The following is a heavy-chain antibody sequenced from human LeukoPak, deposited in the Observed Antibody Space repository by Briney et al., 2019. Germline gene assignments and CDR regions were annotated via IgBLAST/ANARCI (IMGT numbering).Heavy chain of an antibody. CDR1: GFTFSNYA. CDR3: ARASSSWDHFDY. D-gene: IGHD6-13*01. J-gene: IGHJ4*02. CDR2: ISNSGGST. V-gene: IGHV3-23*01. Sequence: GGSLRLSCAASGFTFSNYAMTWVRQAPGKGLEWVSVISNSGGSTYYADSVKGRFTISRDNPKNTVYLQMNTLRAEDTAVYYCARASSSWDHFDYWGQGTLVTVSS.